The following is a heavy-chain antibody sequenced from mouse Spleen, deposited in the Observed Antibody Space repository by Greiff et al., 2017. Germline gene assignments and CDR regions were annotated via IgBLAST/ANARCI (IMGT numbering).Heavy chain of an antibody. V-gene: IGHV1-26*01. Sequence: EVQLQQSGPELVKPGASVKISCKASGYTFTDYYMNWVKQSHGKSLEWIGDINPNNGGTSYNQKFKGKATLTVDKSSSTAYMELRSLTSEDSAVYYCAREGVSTMSTWFAYWGQGTLVTVSA. CDR2: INPNNGGT. CDR3: AREGVSTMSTWFAY. CDR1: GYTFTDYY. D-gene: IGHD2-4*01. J-gene: IGHJ3*01.